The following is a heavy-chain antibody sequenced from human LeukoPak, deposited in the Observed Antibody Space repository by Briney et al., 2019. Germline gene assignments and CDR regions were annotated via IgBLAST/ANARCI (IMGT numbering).Heavy chain of an antibody. J-gene: IGHJ4*02. CDR1: GFTFSSYA. D-gene: IGHD3-22*01. Sequence: GGSLRLSCAASGFTFSSYAMSWVRQAPGKGLEWVSAISGSGGSTYYADSVKGRFTISRDNSKNTLYLQMNSLRAEDTAVYYCAKDREAYLDCSGYFDYWGQGTLVTVSS. CDR2: ISGSGGST. V-gene: IGHV3-23*01. CDR3: AKDREAYLDCSGYFDY.